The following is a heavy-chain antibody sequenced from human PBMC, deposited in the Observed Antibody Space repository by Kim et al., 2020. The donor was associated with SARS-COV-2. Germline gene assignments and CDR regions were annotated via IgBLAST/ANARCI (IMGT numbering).Heavy chain of an antibody. D-gene: IGHD3-9*01. CDR1: GYTFISYH. J-gene: IGHJ4*02. V-gene: IGHV1-18*01. CDR2: ISRSSGKI. Sequence: ASVKVSCKASGYTFISYHATWVRQAPGQGLEWMGRISRSSGKINYAPKFQGRVTMTIDSSTNTAYMEMGNLSSDDTALYYCASGYTSDWFQRTDYWGPGSLVTVSS. CDR3: ASGYTSDWFQRTDY.